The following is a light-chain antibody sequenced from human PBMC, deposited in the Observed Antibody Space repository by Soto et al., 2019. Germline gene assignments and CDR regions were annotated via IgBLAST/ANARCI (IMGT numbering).Light chain of an antibody. J-gene: IGLJ3*02. V-gene: IGLV2-14*01. CDR3: SSFTSSNNWV. CDR2: EVS. Sequence: QSVLTQPASVSGSPGQSITISCTGTSSDVGVYNYVSWYQQHPGKAPKVMIYEVSNRPSGVSNRFSGSKSGNTASLTISGLQAEDEADYYCSSFTSSNNWVFGGGTKVTVL. CDR1: SSDVGVYNY.